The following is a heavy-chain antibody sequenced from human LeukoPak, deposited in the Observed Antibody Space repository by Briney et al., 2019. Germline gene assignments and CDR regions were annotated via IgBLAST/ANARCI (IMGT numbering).Heavy chain of an antibody. CDR2: IYYSGST. Sequence: SETLPLTCTVPGGSISSGDYYWSWIRQPPGKGLEWIGYIYYSGSTYYNPSLKSRVTISVDTSKNQFSLKLSSVTAADTAVYYCAREWYCSSTSCYDYYYYYMDVWGKGTTVTVSS. CDR3: AREWYCSSTSCYDYYYYYMDV. CDR1: GGSISSGDYY. V-gene: IGHV4-30-4*08. J-gene: IGHJ6*03. D-gene: IGHD2-2*01.